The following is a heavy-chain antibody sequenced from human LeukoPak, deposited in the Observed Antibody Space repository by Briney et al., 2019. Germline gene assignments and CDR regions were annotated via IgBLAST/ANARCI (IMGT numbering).Heavy chain of an antibody. D-gene: IGHD6-6*01. CDR1: GFTFSSYA. Sequence: PGGSLRLSCAASGFTFSSYAMSWVRQAPGKGLEWVSAISGSGGSTYYADSVKGRFTISRDNSKNTLYLQMNSLRAEDTAVYYCGKGRGEGSSSYHFDYWGQGTLVTVSS. J-gene: IGHJ4*02. CDR2: ISGSGGST. CDR3: GKGRGEGSSSYHFDY. V-gene: IGHV3-23*01.